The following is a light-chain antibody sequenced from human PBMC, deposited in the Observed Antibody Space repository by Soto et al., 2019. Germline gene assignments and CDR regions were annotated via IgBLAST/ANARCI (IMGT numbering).Light chain of an antibody. CDR2: HVT. CDR3: SSFTCVHTGV. CDR1: NSDVGGYDY. Sequence: QSALTQPASVSGSPGQSITISCTGSNSDVGGYDYVSWYQQHPGKVPKLLIYHVTNRPSGASDRFSGSKSGNTASLTISGLQPEDEADYYCSSFTCVHTGVFGGGTQLAVL. J-gene: IGLJ7*01. V-gene: IGLV2-14*01.